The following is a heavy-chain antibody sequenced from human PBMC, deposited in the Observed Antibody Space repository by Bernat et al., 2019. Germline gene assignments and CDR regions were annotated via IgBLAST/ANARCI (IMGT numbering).Heavy chain of an antibody. CDR2: IYYSGT. V-gene: IGHV4-39*01. Sequence: QLQLQESGPGLVKSSETLSLTCTVSGGSISSSSYYWGWIRQPPGKGLEWIGSIYYSGTYYNPSLKSRFTISLDTSKNPFSLKLRSVTAADTAVYYCARLTGGRPFDIWGQGTMVTVSS. J-gene: IGHJ3*02. D-gene: IGHD2-15*01. CDR3: ARLTGGRPFDI. CDR1: GGSISSSSYY.